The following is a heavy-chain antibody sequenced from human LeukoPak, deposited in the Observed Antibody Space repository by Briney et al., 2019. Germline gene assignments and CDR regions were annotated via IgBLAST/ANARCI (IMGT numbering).Heavy chain of an antibody. CDR1: GFTFSSYG. CDR3: MGKDINYRDY. V-gene: IGHV3-30*03. CDR2: ISYDGSNK. D-gene: IGHD4-4*01. Sequence: GGSLRLSCAASGFTFSSYGMHWVRQAPGKGLEWVAVISYDGSNKYYADSVKGRFTISRDNSKNTLSLQMNGLRVEDTAVYYCMGKDINYRDYWGQGTLVTVSS. J-gene: IGHJ4*02.